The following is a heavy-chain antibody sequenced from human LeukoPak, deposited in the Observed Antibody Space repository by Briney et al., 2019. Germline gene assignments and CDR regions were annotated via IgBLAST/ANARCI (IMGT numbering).Heavy chain of an antibody. V-gene: IGHV3-30*02. J-gene: IGHJ4*02. Sequence: GGSLRLSCTASGFSFNKYGTHWVRQAPGKGLEWVTFIQYDDSVKFYADSVKGRFSISRDNSKNTVYLQMDSLRSEDTGLYFCAQDVRIEEVPLLGPGFWGQGTLVTVSS. CDR2: IQYDDSVK. D-gene: IGHD1-14*01. CDR3: AQDVRIEEVPLLGPGF. CDR1: GFSFNKYG.